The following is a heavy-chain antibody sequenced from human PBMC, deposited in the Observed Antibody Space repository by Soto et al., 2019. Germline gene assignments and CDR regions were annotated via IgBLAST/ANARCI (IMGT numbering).Heavy chain of an antibody. CDR2: ISSSSSTI. CDR1: GFTFSSYS. Sequence: PGGSLRLSCAASGFTFSSYSMNWVRQAPGKGLEWVSYISSSSSTIYYADSVKGRFTISRDNAKNSLYLQMNSLRDEDTAVYYWATEQWLVPSSDYCGQGTLVTVSS. D-gene: IGHD6-19*01. J-gene: IGHJ4*02. CDR3: ATEQWLVPSSDY. V-gene: IGHV3-48*02.